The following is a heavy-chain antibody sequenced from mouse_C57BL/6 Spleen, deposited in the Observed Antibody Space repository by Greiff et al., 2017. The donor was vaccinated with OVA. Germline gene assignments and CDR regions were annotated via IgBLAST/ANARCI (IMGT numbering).Heavy chain of an antibody. CDR3: AGGSPSWFAY. V-gene: IGHV1-64*01. D-gene: IGHD1-1*01. CDR2: IHPNSGST. J-gene: IGHJ3*01. Sequence: QVQLKQPGAELVKPGASVKLSCKASGYTFTSYWMHWVKQRPGQGLEWIGMIHPNSGSTNYNEKFKSKATLTVDKSSSTAYMQRSSLTSEDSAVYYCAGGSPSWFAYWGQGTLVTVSA. CDR1: GYTFTSYW.